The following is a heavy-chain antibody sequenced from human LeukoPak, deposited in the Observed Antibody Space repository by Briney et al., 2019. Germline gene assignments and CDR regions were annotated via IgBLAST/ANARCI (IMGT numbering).Heavy chain of an antibody. CDR3: ARGTRVGNLDYYGMDV. D-gene: IGHD3-16*01. V-gene: IGHV1-69*13. J-gene: IGHJ6*04. CDR1: GGTFSSYA. Sequence: SVKVSCMASGGTFSSYAISWVRQAPGQGLEWMGGIIPIFGTANYAQKFQGRVTITADESTSTAYMELSSLRSEDTAVYYCARGTRVGNLDYYGMDVWGKGTTVTVSS. CDR2: IIPIFGTA.